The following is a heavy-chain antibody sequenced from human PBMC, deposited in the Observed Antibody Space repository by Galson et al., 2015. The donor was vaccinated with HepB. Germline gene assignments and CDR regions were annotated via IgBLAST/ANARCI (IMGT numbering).Heavy chain of an antibody. J-gene: IGHJ3*02. D-gene: IGHD3-16*01. CDR1: GGSISSYY. CDR3: ARDGLGWEMITFGGVPEKNAFDI. V-gene: IGHV4-59*01. Sequence: QVQLQESGPGLVKPSETLSLTCTVSGGSISSYYWSWIRQPPGKGLEWIGYIYYSGSTNYNPSLKSRVTISVDTSKNQFSLKLSSVTAADTAVYYCARDGLGWEMITFGGVPEKNAFDIWGQGTMVTVSS. CDR2: IYYSGST.